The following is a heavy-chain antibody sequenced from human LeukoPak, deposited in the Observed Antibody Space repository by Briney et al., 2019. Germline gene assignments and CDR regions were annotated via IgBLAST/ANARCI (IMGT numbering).Heavy chain of an antibody. CDR2: IIPIFGTA. V-gene: IGHV1-69*13. J-gene: IGHJ5*02. D-gene: IGHD6-19*01. CDR1: GGTFSSYA. CDR3: ARDGLNIAVVGIGGWFDP. Sequence: SVKVSCKASGGTFSSYAISWVRQAPGQGLEWVGGIIPIFGTANYAQKFQGRVTITADESTSTAYMELSSLRSEDTAVYYCARDGLNIAVVGIGGWFDPWGQGTLVTVSS.